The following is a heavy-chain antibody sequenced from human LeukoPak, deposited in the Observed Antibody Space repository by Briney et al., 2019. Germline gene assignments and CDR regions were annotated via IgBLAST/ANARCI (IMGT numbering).Heavy chain of an antibody. CDR3: ARYIVSYPHDAFDI. V-gene: IGHV4-39*07. CDR2: IYYSGNT. D-gene: IGHD1-26*01. Sequence: SETLSLTCTVSGDSIRGSRYYWGWIRQAPGTGLEWIGSIYYSGNTYYNPSLKSRVTISVDTSKNQFSLKLSSVTAADTAFYYCARYIVSYPHDAFDIWGQGTMVTVSS. CDR1: GDSIRGSRYY. J-gene: IGHJ3*02.